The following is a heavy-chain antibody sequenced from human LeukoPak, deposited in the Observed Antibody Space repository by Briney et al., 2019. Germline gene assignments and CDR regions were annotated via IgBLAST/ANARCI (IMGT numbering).Heavy chain of an antibody. V-gene: IGHV1-2*02. CDR3: ASQVLTDNYFDS. Sequence: ASVKVSCKPSGNTFTGHDIHWVRQAPGQGLEWMGWINHNSGATDYAQKFQGRVTMTSDTSISTAYVELSRLRSDDTGVYYCASQVLTDNYFDSWGQGTLLTVSS. D-gene: IGHD2-21*02. CDR2: INHNSGAT. CDR1: GNTFTGHD. J-gene: IGHJ4*02.